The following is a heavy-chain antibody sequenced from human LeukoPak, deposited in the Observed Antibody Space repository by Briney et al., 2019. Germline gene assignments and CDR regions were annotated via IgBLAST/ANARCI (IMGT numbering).Heavy chain of an antibody. D-gene: IGHD3-10*01. J-gene: IGHJ6*02. V-gene: IGHV4-38-2*02. CDR1: GYSISSDYY. CDR2: IYYSGST. Sequence: SETLSLTCSVSGYSISSDYYWGWIRQPPGKGLEWIGYIYYSGSTYYNPSLKSRVTISVDTSKNQFSLKLSSVTAADTAVYYCAKRIYMVRGVQPMDVWGQGTTVTVSS. CDR3: AKRIYMVRGVQPMDV.